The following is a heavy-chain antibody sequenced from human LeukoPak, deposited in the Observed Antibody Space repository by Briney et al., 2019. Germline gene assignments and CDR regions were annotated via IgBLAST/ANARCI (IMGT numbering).Heavy chain of an antibody. D-gene: IGHD3-22*01. CDR3: ARRLLLHNWFDP. V-gene: IGHV4-39*07. CDR2: IYYSGST. Sequence: PSETLSLTCTVSGGSISSSSYYWGWIRQPPGKGLEWIGSIYYSGSTYYNPSLKSRVTISVDTSKNQFSLKLSSVTAADTAVYYCARRLLLHNWFDPWGQGTLVTVSS. CDR1: GGSISSSSYY. J-gene: IGHJ5*02.